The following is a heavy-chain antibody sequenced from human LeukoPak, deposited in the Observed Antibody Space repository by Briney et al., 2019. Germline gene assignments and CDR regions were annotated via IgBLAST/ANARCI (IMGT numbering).Heavy chain of an antibody. V-gene: IGHV4-61*09. CDR1: GASISSTSYC. D-gene: IGHD6-19*01. Sequence: SQTLSLTCTVSGASISSTSYCWGWIRQPAGKGLEWIGHIHTSGSTNYNPSLKSRVTISVDTSKNQFSLKLSSVTAADTAVYYCARDSPHYSSGWEIDYWGQGTLVTVSS. J-gene: IGHJ4*02. CDR3: ARDSPHYSSGWEIDY. CDR2: IHTSGST.